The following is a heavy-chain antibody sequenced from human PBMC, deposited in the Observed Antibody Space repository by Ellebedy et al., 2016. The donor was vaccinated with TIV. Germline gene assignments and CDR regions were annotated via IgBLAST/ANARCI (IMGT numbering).Heavy chain of an antibody. Sequence: GESLKISCTASGFTFSSYSMNWVRQAPGKGLEWVSYISSSSSTIYYADSVKGRFTISRDNAKNSLYLQMNSLRAEDTAVYYCARDRSRQQLVPYHWGQGTLVTVSS. D-gene: IGHD6-13*01. V-gene: IGHV3-48*01. J-gene: IGHJ5*02. CDR2: ISSSSSTI. CDR1: GFTFSSYS. CDR3: ARDRSRQQLVPYH.